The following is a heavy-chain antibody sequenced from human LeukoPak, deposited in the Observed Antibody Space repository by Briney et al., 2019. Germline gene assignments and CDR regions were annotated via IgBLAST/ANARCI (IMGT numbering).Heavy chain of an antibody. CDR3: TREAGTFDI. J-gene: IGHJ3*02. CDR2: ISSSSSTI. V-gene: IGHV3-48*01. Sequence: GGSLRLSCAASGFTFSSYSMNWVRQAPGKGLEWVSYISSSSSTIYYADSVKGRFTISRDNAKNSLYLQMNSLRAEDTGVFYCTREAGTFDIWGQGTMVTVSS. CDR1: GFTFSSYS. D-gene: IGHD1-14*01.